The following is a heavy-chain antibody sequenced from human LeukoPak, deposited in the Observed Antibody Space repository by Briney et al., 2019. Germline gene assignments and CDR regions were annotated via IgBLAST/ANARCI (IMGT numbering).Heavy chain of an antibody. J-gene: IGHJ4*02. CDR3: ARDVLAAPGTFDY. V-gene: IGHV4-61*02. D-gene: IGHD6-13*01. Sequence: SQTLSLTCSVSGESISSGSFYWSWIRQPPGRGLEWIGLIYPSGSTNYNPSLKSRVTISLDTSKNQFSLKLSSVTAADTAVYYCARDVLAAPGTFDYWGQGALVTVSS. CDR1: GESISSGSFY. CDR2: IYPSGST.